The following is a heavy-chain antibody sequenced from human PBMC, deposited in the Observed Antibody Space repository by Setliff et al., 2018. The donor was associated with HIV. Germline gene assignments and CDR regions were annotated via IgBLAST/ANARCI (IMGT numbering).Heavy chain of an antibody. D-gene: IGHD6-13*01. CDR2: IIPMFGTG. CDR1: GGTFSSYG. CDR3: ARVGHSSSYHYYGMDV. Sequence: SVKVSCKTSGGTFSSYGISWVRQAPGQGLERMGGIIPMFGTGFYAQKFQGRVTITTDESRSTAYMELSSLSSEDTAVFYCARVGHSSSYHYYGMDVWGQGTTVTVSS. V-gene: IGHV1-69*05. J-gene: IGHJ6*02.